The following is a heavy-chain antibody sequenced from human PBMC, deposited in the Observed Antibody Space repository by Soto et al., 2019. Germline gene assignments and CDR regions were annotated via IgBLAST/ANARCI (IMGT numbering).Heavy chain of an antibody. CDR1: GFTFSSYG. D-gene: IGHD6-13*01. Sequence: QVQLVESGGGVVQPGRSLRLSCAASGFTFSSYGMHWVRQAPGKGLEWVAVIWYDGSNKYYADSVKGRFTMSRDNSKDTLYLQMNSLRAEDTAVYYCARDPKGSSWFYYFDYWGQGTLVTVSS. J-gene: IGHJ4*02. CDR2: IWYDGSNK. V-gene: IGHV3-33*01. CDR3: ARDPKGSSWFYYFDY.